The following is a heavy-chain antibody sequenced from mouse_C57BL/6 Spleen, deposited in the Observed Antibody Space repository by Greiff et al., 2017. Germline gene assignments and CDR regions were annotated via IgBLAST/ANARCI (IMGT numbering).Heavy chain of an antibody. Sequence: EVKLVESGGGLVKPGGSLKLSCAASGFTFSDYGMHWVRQAPEKGLEWVAYISSGSSTIYYADTVKGRFTISRDNAKNTLFLQMTSLRSEDTAMYYCARRDGYHVYYAMDYWGQGTSVTVSS. V-gene: IGHV5-17*01. CDR1: GFTFSDYG. CDR2: ISSGSSTI. J-gene: IGHJ4*01. D-gene: IGHD2-3*01. CDR3: ARRDGYHVYYAMDY.